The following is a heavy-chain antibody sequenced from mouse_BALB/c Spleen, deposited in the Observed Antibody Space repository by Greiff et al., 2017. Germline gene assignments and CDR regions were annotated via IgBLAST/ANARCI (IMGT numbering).Heavy chain of an antibody. J-gene: IGHJ4*01. CDR3: ARGGTTVQLGYYAMDY. Sequence: QVQLQQSAADLARPGASVKMSCKASGYTFTSYTMHRVNQRPGQGLEWIGYINPSSGYTEYHQKFKDKTTLTADRSSSTAYMQLSSLTSEDSAVYYYARGGTTVQLGYYAMDYWGQGTSVTVSA. CDR2: INPSSGYT. V-gene: IGHV1-4*02. CDR1: GYTFTSYT. D-gene: IGHD1-1*01.